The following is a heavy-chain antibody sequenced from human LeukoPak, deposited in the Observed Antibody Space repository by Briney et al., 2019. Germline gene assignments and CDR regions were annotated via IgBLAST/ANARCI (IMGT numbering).Heavy chain of an antibody. Sequence: ASVKLSCKASGYTFTSYGISWVRQAPGQGLEWMGWISAYNGNTNYAQNRQGRVTITTDTSTNTAYMELSSLRSDDTSAYYRARDPHDPWGQGALVTVSP. CDR1: GYTFTSYG. J-gene: IGHJ5*02. V-gene: IGHV1-18*01. CDR2: ISAYNGNT. CDR3: ARDPHDP.